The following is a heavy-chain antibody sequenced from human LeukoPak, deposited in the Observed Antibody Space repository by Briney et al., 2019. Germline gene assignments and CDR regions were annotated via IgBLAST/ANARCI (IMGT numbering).Heavy chain of an antibody. CDR3: AKDRLGALLYFDS. CDR1: GFTFSSYS. V-gene: IGHV3-48*01. Sequence: GGSLRLSCAASGFTFSSYSTNWVRQAPGKGLEWVSYISSSSSTIYYADSVKGRFTISRDNAKNSLYLQMNSLRAEDTAVYSCAKDRLGALLYFDSWGQGTLVTVSS. J-gene: IGHJ4*02. CDR2: ISSSSSTI. D-gene: IGHD1-26*01.